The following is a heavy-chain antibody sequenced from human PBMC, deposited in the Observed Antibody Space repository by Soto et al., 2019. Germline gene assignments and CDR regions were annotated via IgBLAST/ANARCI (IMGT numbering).Heavy chain of an antibody. CDR3: ARKEDGYNRLFDY. CDR2: MFYSGTT. D-gene: IGHD5-12*01. V-gene: IGHV4-39*01. Sequence: SLTCTVSGVSVNSRGYYWGWIRQPPGKGLEWIESMFYSGTTYYNPSLKSRITIAVDSSKNQFSLSLSSVTAADTAFYYCARKEDGYNRLFDYWGQGILVTVSS. J-gene: IGHJ4*02. CDR1: GVSVNSRGYY.